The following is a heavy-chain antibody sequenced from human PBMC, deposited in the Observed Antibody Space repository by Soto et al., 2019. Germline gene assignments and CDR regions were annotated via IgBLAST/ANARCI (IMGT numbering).Heavy chain of an antibody. J-gene: IGHJ4*02. CDR3: ARESIEVPRYFDY. CDR2: ITYDGGEK. D-gene: IGHD6-6*01. CDR1: GFTFRDHA. Sequence: QVQLVESGGCVVQPGGSLRLSCAASGFTFRDHALHWVRQAPGKRLEWVAVITYDGGEKYYADSVKGRFTISRDNSNNTEYLQMNSRRGEDTAVYYCARESIEVPRYFDYWGQGTLVTVSS. V-gene: IGHV3-30-3*01.